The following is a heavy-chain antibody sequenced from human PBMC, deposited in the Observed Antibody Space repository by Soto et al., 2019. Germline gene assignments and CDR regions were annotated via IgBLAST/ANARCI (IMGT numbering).Heavy chain of an antibody. V-gene: IGHV3-49*04. CDR3: ARASHSYATAFVWAYYFDY. CDR2: IRSKAYGGTT. Sequence: PGGSLRLSCAASGFTFSDYWMSWVRQAPGKGLEWVGVIRSKAYGGTTEYAASVKGRFTISRDDSKSIAYLQMNSLKTEDTAVYYCARASHSYATAFVWAYYFDYWGQGTPVTVSS. J-gene: IGHJ4*02. CDR1: GFTFSDYW. D-gene: IGHD5-18*01.